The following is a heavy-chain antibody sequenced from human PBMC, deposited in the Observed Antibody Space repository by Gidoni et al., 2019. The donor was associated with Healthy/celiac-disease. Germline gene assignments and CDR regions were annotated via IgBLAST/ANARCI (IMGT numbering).Heavy chain of an antibody. CDR1: GGSISSYY. V-gene: IGHV4-4*07. CDR2: IYTSGST. Sequence: QVQLQESGPGLVKPSETLSLPCTVSGGSISSYYWSWIRQPAGQGLEWIGRIYTSGSTNYNPSLKSRVTMSVDTSKNQFSLKLSSVTAADTAVYYCARDRAVRGVTPPGAFDIWGQGTMVTVSS. CDR3: ARDRAVRGVTPPGAFDI. J-gene: IGHJ3*02. D-gene: IGHD3-10*01.